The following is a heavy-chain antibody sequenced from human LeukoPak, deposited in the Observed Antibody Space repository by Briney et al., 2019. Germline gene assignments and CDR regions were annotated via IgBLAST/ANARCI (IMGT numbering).Heavy chain of an antibody. D-gene: IGHD3-10*01. V-gene: IGHV4-59*01. CDR2: IYYSGST. CDR1: GGSISSYY. J-gene: IGHJ6*02. Sequence: SETLSLTCTVSGGSISSYYWSWIRQPPGKGLEWIGYIYYSGSTNYNPSLKSRVTISVDTSKNQFSLKLSSVTAADTAVYYCARIHMVRGEYYYYYGMDVWGQGTTVTVSS. CDR3: ARIHMVRGEYYYYYGMDV.